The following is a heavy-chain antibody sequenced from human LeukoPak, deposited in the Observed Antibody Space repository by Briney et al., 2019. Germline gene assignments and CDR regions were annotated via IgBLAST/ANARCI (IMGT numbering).Heavy chain of an antibody. CDR2: IYTSGST. CDR1: GGSISSYY. J-gene: IGHJ4*02. CDR3: ARSGAARDDLDY. D-gene: IGHD6-6*01. Sequence: PSEALSLTCTVSGGSISSYYWSWIRQPAGKGPEWIGRIYTSGSTNYNPSLKSRVTMSVDTSKNQFSLKLSSVTAADTAVYYCARSGAARDDLDYWGQGTLVTVSS. V-gene: IGHV4-4*07.